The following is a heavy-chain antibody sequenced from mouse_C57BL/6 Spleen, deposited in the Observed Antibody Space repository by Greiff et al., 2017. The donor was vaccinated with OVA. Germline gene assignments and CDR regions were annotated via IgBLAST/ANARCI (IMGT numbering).Heavy chain of an antibody. D-gene: IGHD2-3*01. CDR1: GYTFTDYY. Sequence: VQLQQSGPELVKPGASVKISCKASGYTFTDYYMNWVKQSHGKSLEWIGDINPNNGGTSYNQKFKGKATLTVDKSPSTAYMELRSLTSEDSAVYYCARDGPFYAMDYWGQGTSVTVSS. V-gene: IGHV1-26*01. CDR2: INPNNGGT. CDR3: ARDGPFYAMDY. J-gene: IGHJ4*01.